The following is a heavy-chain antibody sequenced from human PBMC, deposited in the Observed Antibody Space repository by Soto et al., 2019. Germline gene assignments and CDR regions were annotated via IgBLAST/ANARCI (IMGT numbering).Heavy chain of an antibody. CDR3: ARQLGTTGGYYYYYYGMDV. Sequence: GESLKISCQGSGYSFTIYWIRWVRQMPAKVLEWMGIIYPGDSDTRYSPSFQGQVTISADKSISTAYLQWSSLKASDTAMYYCARQLGTTGGYYYYYYGMDVWGQGTTVTVSS. V-gene: IGHV5-51*01. CDR2: IYPGDSDT. CDR1: GYSFTIYW. D-gene: IGHD1-1*01. J-gene: IGHJ6*02.